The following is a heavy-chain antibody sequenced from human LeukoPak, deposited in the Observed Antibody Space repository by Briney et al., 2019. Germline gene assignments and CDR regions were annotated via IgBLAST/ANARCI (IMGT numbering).Heavy chain of an antibody. CDR3: AREKKYSGSYYAFDY. D-gene: IGHD1-26*01. J-gene: IGHJ4*02. CDR2: IWYDGSNK. V-gene: IGHV3-33*01. CDR1: GFTFSSYG. Sequence: GGSLRLSCAASGFTFSSYGMHWVRQAPGKGLEGVAVIWYDGSNKYYADSVKGRFTISRDNSKNTLYLQMNSLRAEDTAVYYCAREKKYSGSYYAFDYWGQGTLVTASS.